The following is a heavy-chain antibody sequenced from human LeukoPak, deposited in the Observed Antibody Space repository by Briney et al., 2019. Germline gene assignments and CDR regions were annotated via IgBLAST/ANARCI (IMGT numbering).Heavy chain of an antibody. J-gene: IGHJ5*02. D-gene: IGHD2-8*02. V-gene: IGHV3-21*01. CDR3: ARGGVVAPPDSYGGAWFDP. CDR2: LSTRGGET. Sequence: GGSRTLSCAASGFPFSNYRENWLPHAPGGGVEWVASLSTRGGETYYGYSVKGRFTISRDNAKNSLYLQMNTLKADDTAVYYCARGGVVAPPDSYGGAWFDPWGQGTLVTVSS. CDR1: GFPFSNYR.